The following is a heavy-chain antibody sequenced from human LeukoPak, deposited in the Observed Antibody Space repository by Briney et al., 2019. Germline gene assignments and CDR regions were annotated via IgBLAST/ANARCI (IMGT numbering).Heavy chain of an antibody. CDR1: GFTFSSYA. J-gene: IGHJ4*02. CDR3: ARPESTPPYYYDSSGYYAPFDY. Sequence: GGSLRLSCAASGFTFSSYAMSWVRQAPGKGLEWVSAISGSGGSTYYADSVKGRFTISRDNSKNTLYLQTNSLRAEDTAVYYCARPESTPPYYYDSSGYYAPFDYWGQGTLVTVSS. D-gene: IGHD3-22*01. V-gene: IGHV3-23*01. CDR2: ISGSGGST.